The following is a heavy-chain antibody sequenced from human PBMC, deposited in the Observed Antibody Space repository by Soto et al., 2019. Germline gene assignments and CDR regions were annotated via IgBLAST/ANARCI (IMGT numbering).Heavy chain of an antibody. V-gene: IGHV4-30-4*01. Sequence: QVQLQESGPGLVKPSQTLSLTCTVSDGSISSGDYYWSWIRQPPGKGLEWIGYIYYSGSTYYNPSLKSRVITSVDTSKNQFSLKLSSVTAADTAVYYCARILVDIVVYGMDVWGQGTTVTVSS. CDR3: ARILVDIVVYGMDV. D-gene: IGHD5-12*01. CDR2: IYYSGST. CDR1: DGSISSGDYY. J-gene: IGHJ6*02.